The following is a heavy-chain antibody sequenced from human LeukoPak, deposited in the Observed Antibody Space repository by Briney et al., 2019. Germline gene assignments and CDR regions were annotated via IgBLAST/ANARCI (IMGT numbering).Heavy chain of an antibody. CDR2: INHSGST. CDR1: GGSLTGYY. J-gene: IGHJ6*03. V-gene: IGHV4-34*01. Sequence: SETLSLTCGVSGGSLTGYYWSWIRQPPGKGLEWIGEINHSGSTKYNPSPKSRVTISVDTSKNQFSLKLSSVTAADTAVYYCARLGGSGSYYTPLYYYYYYMDVWGKGTTVTISS. D-gene: IGHD3-10*01. CDR3: ARLGGSGSYYTPLYYYYYYMDV.